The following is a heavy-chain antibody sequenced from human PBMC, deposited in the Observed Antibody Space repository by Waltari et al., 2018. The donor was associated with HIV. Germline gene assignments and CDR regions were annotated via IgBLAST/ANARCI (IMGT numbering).Heavy chain of an antibody. J-gene: IGHJ4*03. CDR2: VRYDGSHE. CDR1: GVTLNIHH. Sequence: QFHVVEYGGAVVQPGGSLRLSCTASGVTLNIHHIHWVRQAPGRGLEWVAGVRYDGSHEYYGDAVKGRFTISRDNSKNAIFLEMTVLRLEDTANYHCAKDGAPGRDAVFDTWGQGTLVTV. D-gene: IGHD1-26*01. V-gene: IGHV3-33*03. CDR3: AKDGAPGRDAVFDT.